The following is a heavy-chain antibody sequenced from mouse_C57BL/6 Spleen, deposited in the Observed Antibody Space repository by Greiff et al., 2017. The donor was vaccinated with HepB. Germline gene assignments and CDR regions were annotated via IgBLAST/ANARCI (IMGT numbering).Heavy chain of an antibody. J-gene: IGHJ2*01. Sequence: VQLQQSGAELARPGASVKLSCKASGYTFTSYGISWVKQRTGQGLEWIGEIYPRSGNTYYNEKFKGKATLTADISSSTAYMELRSLTSEDSAVYFCARRRDYCGSSCDWGQGTTLTVSS. CDR1: GYTFTSYG. CDR3: ARRRDYCGSSCD. CDR2: IYPRSGNT. D-gene: IGHD1-1*01. V-gene: IGHV1-81*01.